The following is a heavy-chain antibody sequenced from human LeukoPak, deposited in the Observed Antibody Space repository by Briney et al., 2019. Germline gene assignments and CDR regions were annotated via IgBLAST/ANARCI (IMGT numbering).Heavy chain of an antibody. CDR2: ISYDGSNK. CDR1: GFTFSSYA. V-gene: IGHV3-30-3*01. Sequence: PGRSLRLSCAASGFTFSSYAMHWVRQAPGKGLEWVAVISYDGSNKYYADSVKGRFTISRDNSKNTLYLQMNSLRAEDTAVYYCASPPIPIVARDNWFDPWGQGTLVTVSS. J-gene: IGHJ5*02. D-gene: IGHD5-12*01. CDR3: ASPPIPIVARDNWFDP.